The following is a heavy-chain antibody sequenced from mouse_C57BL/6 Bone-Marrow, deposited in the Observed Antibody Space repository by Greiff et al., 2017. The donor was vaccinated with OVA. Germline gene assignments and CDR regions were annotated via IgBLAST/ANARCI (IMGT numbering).Heavy chain of an antibody. V-gene: IGHV1-81*01. Sequence: VQLQQSGAELARPGASVKLSCKASGYTFTSYGISWVKQRTGQGLEWIGEIYPRSGNTYYNEKFKGKATLTADKSSRTAYMELRSLTSEDSAVYFCARGGYYYYAMDYWGQGTSVTVSS. CDR2: IYPRSGNT. D-gene: IGHD2-14*01. J-gene: IGHJ4*01. CDR1: GYTFTSYG. CDR3: ARGGYYYYAMDY.